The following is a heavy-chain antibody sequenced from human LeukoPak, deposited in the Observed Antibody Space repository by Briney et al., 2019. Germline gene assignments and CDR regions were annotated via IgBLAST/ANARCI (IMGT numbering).Heavy chain of an antibody. Sequence: SGTLSLTCAVYGGSFSGYYWSWIRQPPGKGLEWIGEINHSGSTNYNPSLKSRVTISVDTSKNQFSLKLSSVTAADTAVYYCARERKWLGTDYWGQGTLVTVSS. CDR3: ARERKWLGTDY. V-gene: IGHV4-34*01. CDR1: GGSFSGYY. CDR2: INHSGST. J-gene: IGHJ4*02. D-gene: IGHD6-19*01.